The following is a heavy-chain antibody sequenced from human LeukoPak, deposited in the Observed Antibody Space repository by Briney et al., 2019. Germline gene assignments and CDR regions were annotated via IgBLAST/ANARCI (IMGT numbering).Heavy chain of an antibody. Sequence: PGGSLRLSCAASGCTFGCFAMTWVRQAPGKGLVGVLGIRGSGGNTYYADSVKGRCTISRDNSKNTLYLQMNSLRAEDTAVYYCAKDASPYYWGQGTLVTVSS. CDR1: GCTFGCFA. CDR3: AKDASPYY. J-gene: IGHJ4*02. CDR2: IRGSGGNT. V-gene: IGHV3-23*01.